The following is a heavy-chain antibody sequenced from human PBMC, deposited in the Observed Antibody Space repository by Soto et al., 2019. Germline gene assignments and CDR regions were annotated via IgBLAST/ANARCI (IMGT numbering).Heavy chain of an antibody. CDR1: GYTFTSYY. CDR2: INPSGGST. Sequence: QVQLVQSGAEVKKPGASVKVSCKASGYTFTSYYMHWVRQAPGQGLEWMGIINPSGGSTSYAQKFQGRVTMTRDTSTSTVYMELSSLRSEDTAVYYCARDLLRYFDWSKMVPDYWGQGTLVTVSS. J-gene: IGHJ4*02. CDR3: ARDLLRYFDWSKMVPDY. D-gene: IGHD3-9*01. V-gene: IGHV1-46*01.